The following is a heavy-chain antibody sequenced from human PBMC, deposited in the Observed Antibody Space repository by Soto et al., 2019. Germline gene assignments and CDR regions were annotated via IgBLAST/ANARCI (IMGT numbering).Heavy chain of an antibody. CDR1: GGSVSSGSYY. J-gene: IGHJ6*02. Sequence: SETLSLTCTVSGGSVSSGSYYWSWIRQPPGKGLEWIGYIYYSGSTNYNPSLKSRVTISVDTSKNQFSLKLSSVTAADTAVYYCARAPSYCISTSCYGNYYGMDVWGQGTTVTVSS. D-gene: IGHD2-2*01. CDR2: IYYSGST. CDR3: ARAPSYCISTSCYGNYYGMDV. V-gene: IGHV4-61*01.